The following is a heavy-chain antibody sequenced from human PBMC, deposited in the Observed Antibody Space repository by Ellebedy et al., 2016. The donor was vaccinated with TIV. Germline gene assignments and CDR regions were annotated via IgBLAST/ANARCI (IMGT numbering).Heavy chain of an antibody. J-gene: IGHJ5*02. CDR1: GGSISSGDYY. CDR2: IYNSGRT. CDR3: ARALTMVRGGGFDP. Sequence: MPSETLSLTCTVSGGSISSGDYYWNWIRQHPGKGLEWIGYIYNSGRTYYNPSLKSRVTISIDTSKSQFSLRLGSVTAADTAVYYCARALTMVRGGGFDPWGQGTLVTVSP. V-gene: IGHV4-31*03. D-gene: IGHD3-10*01.